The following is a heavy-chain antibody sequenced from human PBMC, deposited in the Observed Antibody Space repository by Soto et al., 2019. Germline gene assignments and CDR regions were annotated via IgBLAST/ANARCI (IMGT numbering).Heavy chain of an antibody. CDR2: IRSKAYGGTT. CDR3: TRTYYYDSSGYLPHKYYFDY. V-gene: IGHV3-49*03. J-gene: IGHJ4*02. Sequence: GGSLRLSCTASGFTFGDYAMSWFRQAPGKGLEWVGFIRSKAYGGTTEYAASVKGRFTISRDDSKSIAYLQMNSLKTEDTAVYYCTRTYYYDSSGYLPHKYYFDYWGQGTLVTVSS. CDR1: GFTFGDYA. D-gene: IGHD3-22*01.